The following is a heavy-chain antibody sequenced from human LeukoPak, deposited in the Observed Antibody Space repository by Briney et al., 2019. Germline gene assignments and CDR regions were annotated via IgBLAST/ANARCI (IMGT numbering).Heavy chain of an antibody. Sequence: ASVKVSRKTSGYTFTDHYIHWIRQTPRRGLEWLGWINPQRGSTDSAQNFQGRLTMTRDTSINTAYMELFSLTSDDTAIYYCARSTLIMIRGAVDYWGQGSLVAVSS. J-gene: IGHJ4*02. V-gene: IGHV1-2*02. D-gene: IGHD3-10*01. CDR2: INPQRGST. CDR3: ARSTLIMIRGAVDY. CDR1: GYTFTDHY.